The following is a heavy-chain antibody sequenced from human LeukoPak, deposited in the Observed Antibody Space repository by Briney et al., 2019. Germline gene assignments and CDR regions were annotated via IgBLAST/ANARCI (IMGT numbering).Heavy chain of an antibody. D-gene: IGHD6-13*01. J-gene: IGHJ5*02. Sequence: ASVKVSCKASGYTFTSYDINWVRQATGQGLEWMGWMNPNSGNTGYAQKFQGRVTVTRNTSISTAYMELSSLRSEDTAVYYCARRPYSSSWYPNWFDPWGQGTLVTVSS. CDR3: ARRPYSSSWYPNWFDP. V-gene: IGHV1-8*01. CDR2: MNPNSGNT. CDR1: GYTFTSYD.